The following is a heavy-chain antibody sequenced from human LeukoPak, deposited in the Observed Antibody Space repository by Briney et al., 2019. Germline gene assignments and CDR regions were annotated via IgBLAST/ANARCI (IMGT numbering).Heavy chain of an antibody. D-gene: IGHD1-1*01. CDR1: GFTFSSYW. V-gene: IGHV3-74*01. J-gene: IGHJ3*02. CDR3: ARWTNFHAFDI. CDR2: INSDGSST. Sequence: GGSLRLSCAASGFTFSSYWMHWDRQAPGKGLVWVSRINSDGSSTSYADSVKGRFTISRDDSKNTVYLQMNSLRAEDTAVYYCARWTNFHAFDIWGQGTLVTVSS.